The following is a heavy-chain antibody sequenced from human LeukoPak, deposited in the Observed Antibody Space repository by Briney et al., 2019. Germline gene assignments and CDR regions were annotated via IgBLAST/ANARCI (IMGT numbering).Heavy chain of an antibody. CDR1: GFTFSSYW. CDR2: IKQDGSEK. V-gene: IGHV3-7*01. Sequence: GGSLRLSCAASGFTFSSYWMSWVRQAPGKGLEWVANIKQDGSEKYYVDSVKGRFTISRDNAKNSLDLQMNSLRAEDTAVYYCARGSPKDAFDIWGQGTMVTVSS. CDR3: ARGSPKDAFDI. J-gene: IGHJ3*02.